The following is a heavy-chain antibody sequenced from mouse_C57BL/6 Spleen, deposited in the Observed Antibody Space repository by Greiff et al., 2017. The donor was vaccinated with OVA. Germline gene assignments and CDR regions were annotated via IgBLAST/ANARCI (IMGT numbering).Heavy chain of an antibody. V-gene: IGHV1-64*01. Sequence: QVQLQQPGAELVKPGASVKLSCKASGYTFTSYWMHWVKQRPGQGLEWIGMIHPNSGSTNYNEMFKSKATLTVDKSSSTAYMQLSSLTSEDSAVYYCARTYGSSYGDYWGQGTTLTVSS. CDR2: IHPNSGST. CDR3: ARTYGSSYGDY. D-gene: IGHD1-1*01. CDR1: GYTFTSYW. J-gene: IGHJ2*01.